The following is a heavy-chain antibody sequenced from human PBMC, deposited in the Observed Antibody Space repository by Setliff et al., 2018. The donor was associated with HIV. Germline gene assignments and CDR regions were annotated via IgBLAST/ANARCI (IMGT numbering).Heavy chain of an antibody. CDR2: IYTSGST. Sequence: SETLSLTCTVSGGSINSGSYYWSWIRQPAGKGLEWIGHIYTSGSTNYNPSLKSRVTISVDTSKTQFSLRLNSLTAPDTALYYCARASVGATGLYAFDIWGQGTVVTVS. CDR1: GGSINSGSYY. D-gene: IGHD1-26*01. CDR3: ARASVGATGLYAFDI. V-gene: IGHV4-61*09. J-gene: IGHJ3*02.